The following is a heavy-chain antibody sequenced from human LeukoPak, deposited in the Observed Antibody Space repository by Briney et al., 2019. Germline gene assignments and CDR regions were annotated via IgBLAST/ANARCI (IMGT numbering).Heavy chain of an antibody. V-gene: IGHV1-69*04. CDR2: IIPIFGLA. J-gene: IGHJ4*02. CDR3: AINLRDGGDYFDY. D-gene: IGHD5-24*01. CDR1: GGTFSSYA. Sequence: GASVKVSCKASGGTFSSYAISWVRQAPGQGLEWMGRIIPIFGLAYYAQKFQGRATITEDKSTSTAYMELSSLRSEDTAVYYCAINLRDGGDYFDYWGQGTLVTVSS.